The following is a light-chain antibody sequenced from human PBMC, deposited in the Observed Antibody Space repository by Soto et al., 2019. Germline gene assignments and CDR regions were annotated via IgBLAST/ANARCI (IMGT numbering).Light chain of an antibody. V-gene: IGKV1-39*01. J-gene: IGKJ1*01. CDR3: QQSYSTLWT. CDR2: AAS. Sequence: DIQMTQSPSSLSASVGDRVTITCRASQTISSYLSWFQHKPGKAPKPLIFAASDLQSGVPSRFSGSGSGTDFTLTISSLQPEDFATYYCQQSYSTLWTFGQGTKVEIK. CDR1: QTISSY.